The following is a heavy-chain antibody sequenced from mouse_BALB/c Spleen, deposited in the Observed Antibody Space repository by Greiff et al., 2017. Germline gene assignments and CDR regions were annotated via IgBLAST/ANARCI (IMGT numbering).Heavy chain of an antibody. CDR3: ARKMITTDYALDY. Sequence: QVQLKESGPGLVQPSQSLSITCTVSGFSLTSYGVHWVRQSPGKGLEWLGVIWSGGSTDYNAAFISRLSISKDNSKSQVFFKMNSLQANDTAIYYCARKMITTDYALDYWGQGTSVTVSS. V-gene: IGHV2-2*02. J-gene: IGHJ4*01. CDR1: GFSLTSYG. D-gene: IGHD2-4*01. CDR2: IWSGGST.